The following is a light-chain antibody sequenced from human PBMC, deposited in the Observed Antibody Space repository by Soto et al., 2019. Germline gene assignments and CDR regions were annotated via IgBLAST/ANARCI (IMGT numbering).Light chain of an antibody. Sequence: EIVLTQSPGTLSLSPGERATLSCRASQSVSSSFLAWYQQKPGQAPRLLIYGAASRASGIPDRFSGSGSGTDFSLTISRLEAEDLAVYFCQQYGSSPLTFGGGTKVDI. J-gene: IGKJ4*01. V-gene: IGKV3-20*01. CDR2: GAA. CDR3: QQYGSSPLT. CDR1: QSVSSSF.